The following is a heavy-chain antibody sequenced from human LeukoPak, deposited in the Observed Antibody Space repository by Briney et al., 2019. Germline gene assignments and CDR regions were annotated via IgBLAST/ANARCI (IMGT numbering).Heavy chain of an antibody. J-gene: IGHJ4*02. D-gene: IGHD5-12*01. CDR1: GFTFSNYG. CDR3: AKPPTDMTPSRYRGYDPYYFDS. V-gene: IGHV3-30*18. CDR2: ISYDGSQE. Sequence: PGGSLRLSCAASGFTFSNYGTHWVRQAPDKRLEWVAVISYDGSQEYYADSVKGRFTISRDNSKNTMYLQMTSLRVEDTAVYYCAKPPTDMTPSRYRGYDPYYFDSWGQGTLVTVSS.